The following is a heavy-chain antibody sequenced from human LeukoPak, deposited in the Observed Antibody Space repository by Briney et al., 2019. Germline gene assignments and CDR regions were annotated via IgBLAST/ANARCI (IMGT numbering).Heavy chain of an antibody. D-gene: IGHD5-12*01. J-gene: IGHJ4*02. V-gene: IGHV3-21*01. CDR3: ARARSGCDFDY. CDR1: GFTFSSYS. CDR2: ISSSSSYI. Sequence: GGSLRLSCAAPGFTFSSYSMNWVRQAPGKGLDLVSSISSSSSYIYYADSVKGRFTISRDNAKNSLYLQMNGLRAEDTAVYYCARARSGCDFDYWGQGTLVTVSS.